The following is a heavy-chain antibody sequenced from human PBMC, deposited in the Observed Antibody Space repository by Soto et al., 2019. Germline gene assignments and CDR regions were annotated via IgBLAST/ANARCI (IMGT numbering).Heavy chain of an antibody. CDR1: GFTVSSYA. V-gene: IGHV3-33*01. Sequence: LRISCAAAGFTVSSYAMHWVRQAPGKGPEWVAVVWYDGDNKYYADSVKGRFTISRDNSKNTLYLQMNSLRAEETAVYYCARDIDRYSYGLDYWGQGTLVTVAS. D-gene: IGHD5-18*01. CDR2: VWYDGDNK. CDR3: ARDIDRYSYGLDY. J-gene: IGHJ4*02.